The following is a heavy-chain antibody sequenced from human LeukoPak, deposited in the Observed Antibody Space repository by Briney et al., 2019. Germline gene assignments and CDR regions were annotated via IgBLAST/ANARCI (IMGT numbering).Heavy chain of an antibody. CDR1: GFTFSSYA. CDR3: VKAMWGIAAAGQAVEFDP. CDR2: ISGSGGST. V-gene: IGHV3-23*01. J-gene: IGHJ5*02. Sequence: GGSLRLSCAASGFTFSSYAMSWVRQAPGKGLEWVSAISGSGGSTYYADSVKGRFTISRDNSKNTLYLQMNSLRAEDTAVYYCVKAMWGIAAAGQAVEFDPWGQGTLVTVSS. D-gene: IGHD6-13*01.